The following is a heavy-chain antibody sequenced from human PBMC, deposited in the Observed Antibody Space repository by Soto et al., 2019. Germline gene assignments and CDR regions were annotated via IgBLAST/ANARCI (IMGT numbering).Heavy chain of an antibody. D-gene: IGHD5-12*01. CDR3: ARERREKIHDGYDIDY. Sequence: QVQLQESGPGLVKPSETLSLTCTVFGDSINDYYWSWIRQPAGKGLEWIGRIYTSGSTDYNPSLKSRVTISIDMSKNQFSLRVTFMTAADTAVYYCARERREKIHDGYDIDYWGQGTLVTVSS. CDR1: GDSINDYY. J-gene: IGHJ4*02. V-gene: IGHV4-4*07. CDR2: IYTSGST.